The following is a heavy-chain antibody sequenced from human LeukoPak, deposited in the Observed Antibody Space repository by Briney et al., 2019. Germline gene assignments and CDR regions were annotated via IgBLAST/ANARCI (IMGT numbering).Heavy chain of an antibody. CDR2: MNPNSGNT. J-gene: IGHJ4*02. Sequence: ASVKVSCKTSGYTFTSYDINWVRQATGQGLVWMGWMNPNSGNTGYAQKFQGRVTMTRDTSINTAYMELSSLRSEDTAVYYCARGFNDYGDYWGQGTLVTVSS. CDR1: GYTFTSYD. V-gene: IGHV1-8*01. D-gene: IGHD4-17*01. CDR3: ARGFNDYGDY.